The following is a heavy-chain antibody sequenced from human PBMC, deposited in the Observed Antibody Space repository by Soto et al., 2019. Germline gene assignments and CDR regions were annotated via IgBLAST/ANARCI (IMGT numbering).Heavy chain of an antibody. Sequence: SETLSPTCTVSGGSISSYYWSWIRQPPGKGLEWIGYIYYSGSTNYNPSLKSRVTISVDTSKNQFSLKLSSVTAADTAVYYCARGLAGNDYWGQGTLVTVSS. J-gene: IGHJ4*02. D-gene: IGHD1-26*01. CDR1: GGSISSYY. V-gene: IGHV4-59*01. CDR3: ARGLAGNDY. CDR2: IYYSGST.